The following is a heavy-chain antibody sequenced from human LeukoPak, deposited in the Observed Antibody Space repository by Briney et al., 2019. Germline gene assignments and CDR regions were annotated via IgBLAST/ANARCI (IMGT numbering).Heavy chain of an antibody. CDR1: GGSISSGSYY. D-gene: IGHD3-22*01. J-gene: IGHJ4*02. V-gene: IGHV4-61*02. Sequence: KPSQTLSLICTVSGGSISSGSYYWSWIRQPDGKGLEWIGRGYIRGSTDYNPSLKSRVTISVDTSKNQFSLKLSSVTAADTAVYYCARSTGQYYYDSSGYGYYGYWGQGTLVTVSS. CDR3: ARSTGQYYYDSSGYGYYGY. CDR2: GYIRGST.